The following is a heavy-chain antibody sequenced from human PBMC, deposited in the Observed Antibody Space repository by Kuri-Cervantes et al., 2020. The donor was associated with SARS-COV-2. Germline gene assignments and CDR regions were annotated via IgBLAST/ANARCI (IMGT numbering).Heavy chain of an antibody. CDR3: TTLIDY. CDR1: GFRFSASA. CDR2: VRGKANNYAT. V-gene: IGHV3-73*01. Sequence: GGPLRLFCEVSGFRFSASAIHWVRQASGKGLEWVGRVRGKANNYATAYAASVKGRFTISRDDSKNMAYLQMNSLKTEDTAVYYCTTLIDYWGQGALVTVSS. J-gene: IGHJ4*02.